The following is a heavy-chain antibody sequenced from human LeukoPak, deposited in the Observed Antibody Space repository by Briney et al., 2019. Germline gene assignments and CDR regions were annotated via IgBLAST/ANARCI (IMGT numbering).Heavy chain of an antibody. D-gene: IGHD5-18*01. J-gene: IGHJ3*01. CDR1: GFTFSSYA. V-gene: IGHV3-30*04. Sequence: PGGSLRLSCAASGFTFSSYAMQWVRQAPGKGLEWVAVISYYGSNKYYADSVKGRFTISRDNSKNTLYLQMNSLRAEDTAVYYCASGGYSYGYGPFDVWGQGTMVTVSS. CDR3: ASGGYSYGYGPFDV. CDR2: ISYYGSNK.